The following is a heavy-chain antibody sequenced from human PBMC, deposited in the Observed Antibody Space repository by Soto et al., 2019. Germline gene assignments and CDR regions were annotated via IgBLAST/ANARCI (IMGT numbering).Heavy chain of an antibody. CDR3: ARHWLQSWFDP. J-gene: IGHJ5*02. D-gene: IGHD4-4*01. Sequence: QLQLQESGPGLVKPSETLSLTCTVSGGSISSSSYYWGWIRQPPGKGLEWIGSIYYSGSTYYNPSLKSRVTMSVDTSKNQFSRKLSSVTAADTAVYYWARHWLQSWFDPWGQGTRVTVSS. CDR2: IYYSGST. CDR1: GGSISSSSYY. V-gene: IGHV4-39*01.